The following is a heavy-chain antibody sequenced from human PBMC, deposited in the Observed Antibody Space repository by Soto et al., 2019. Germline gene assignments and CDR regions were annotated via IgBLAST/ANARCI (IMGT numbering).Heavy chain of an antibody. V-gene: IGHV1-69*12. Sequence: QVQLVQSGAEVKKPGSSVKVSCKASGDTFTIFAISWLRQAPGQGLEWMGGIIPTIDTTNYTQRYQGRITITGDESTGTAYMELGSLKSEDTAAYYYARDLGSSDDPGDYCGHVTLVTVSS. D-gene: IGHD5-12*01. CDR1: GDTFTIFA. J-gene: IGHJ4*01. CDR3: ARDLGSSDDPGDY. CDR2: IIPTIDTT.